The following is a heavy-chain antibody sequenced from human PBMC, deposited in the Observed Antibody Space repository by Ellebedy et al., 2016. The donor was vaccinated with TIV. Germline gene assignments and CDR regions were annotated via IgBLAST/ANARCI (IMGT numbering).Heavy chain of an antibody. D-gene: IGHD2-2*01. CDR2: TNHSGSI. CDR1: GGSFSGYY. V-gene: IGHV4-34*01. Sequence: MPSETLSLTCAVYGGSFSGYYWSWIRQPPGKGREWIAETNHSGSINYNPSLKSRVTISVDTSKNQFSLRLSSVTAADTAVYYCARVVGDFVVVPAAMRVYYFDYWGQGTLVTVSS. J-gene: IGHJ4*02. CDR3: ARVVGDFVVVPAAMRVYYFDY.